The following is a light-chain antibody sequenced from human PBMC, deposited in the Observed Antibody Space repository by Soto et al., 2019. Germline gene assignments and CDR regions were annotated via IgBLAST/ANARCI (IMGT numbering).Light chain of an antibody. CDR1: QSVSSSF. CDR3: QEYGMSRT. Sequence: EILLTQSTASLSLSPGERATLSCRASQSVSSSFLAWYQQRPGQAPRLLIYAASNTAPGIPDRFSGSGSGTDFTLAISRLEPEDFAVYYCQEYGMSRTFGQGTKV. CDR2: AAS. V-gene: IGKV3-20*01. J-gene: IGKJ1*01.